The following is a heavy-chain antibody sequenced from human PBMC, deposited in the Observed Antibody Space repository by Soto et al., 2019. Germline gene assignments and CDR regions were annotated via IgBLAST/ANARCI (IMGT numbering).Heavy chain of an antibody. J-gene: IGHJ6*03. V-gene: IGHV4-34*01. D-gene: IGHD2-2*01. CDR3: ARGLDFLPAANYYYYYMDV. CDR1: GGSFSGYY. CDR2: INHSGST. Sequence: SETLSLTCAVYGGSFSGYYWSWIRQPPGKGLEWIGEINHSGSTNYNPSLKSRVTISVDTSKNQFSLKLSSVTAADTAVYYCARGLDFLPAANYYYYYMDVWGKGTTVTVSS.